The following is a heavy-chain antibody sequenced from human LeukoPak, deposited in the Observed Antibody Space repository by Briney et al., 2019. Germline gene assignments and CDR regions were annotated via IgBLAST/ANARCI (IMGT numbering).Heavy chain of an antibody. V-gene: IGHV4-39*01. CDR1: GGSISSSSYY. D-gene: IGHD5-18*01. CDR3: ARQSGTAMVTVLWFDP. CDR2: IYYSGST. Sequence: SETLSLTCTVSGGSISSSSYYWGWIRQPPGKGLEWIGSIYYSGSTYYNPSLKSRVTISVDTSKNQFSLKLSSVTAADTAVYYCARQSGTAMVTVLWFDPWGQGTLVTVSS. J-gene: IGHJ5*02.